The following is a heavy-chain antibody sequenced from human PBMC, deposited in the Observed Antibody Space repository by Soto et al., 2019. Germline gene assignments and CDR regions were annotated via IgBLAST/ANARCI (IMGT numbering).Heavy chain of an antibody. J-gene: IGHJ4*02. D-gene: IGHD5-18*01. CDR1: GGTFSSYA. CDR2: IIPIFGTA. CDR3: ASPGTAISSGYFDY. V-gene: IGHV1-69*13. Sequence: GASVKVSCKASGGTFSSYAISWVRQAPGQGLEWMGGIIPIFGTANYAQKFQGRVTITADESTSTAYMELSSLRSEDTAVYYCASPGTAISSGYFDYWGQGTLVTVSS.